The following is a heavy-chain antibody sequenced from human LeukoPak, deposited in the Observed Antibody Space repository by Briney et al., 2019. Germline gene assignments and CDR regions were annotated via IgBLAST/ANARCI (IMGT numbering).Heavy chain of an antibody. D-gene: IGHD3-3*01. V-gene: IGHV1-69*13. Sequence: SVKVSCKASGGTFSSYAISWVRQAPGQGLEWMGGIIPIFGTANYAQKFQGRVTITADESTSTAYMELSSLRFEDTAVYYCARDGSYYDFWSGPYTAAGWFDPWGQGTLVTVSS. J-gene: IGHJ5*02. CDR1: GGTFSSYA. CDR3: ARDGSYYDFWSGPYTAAGWFDP. CDR2: IIPIFGTA.